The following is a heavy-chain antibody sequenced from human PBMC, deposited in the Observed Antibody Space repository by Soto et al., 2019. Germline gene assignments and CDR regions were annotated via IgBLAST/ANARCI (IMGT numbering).Heavy chain of an antibody. D-gene: IGHD3-22*01. J-gene: IGHJ1*01. Sequence: GGSLRLSCAASGFTFSKFWMYWVRQAPGKGLVWVSGINNDGSSTSYADSVKGRFTISRDNAKSTLYLQINSLRGEDTAVYYCASRPYYYRISGYYWGQGTLVTVSS. CDR2: INNDGSST. CDR1: GFTFSKFW. V-gene: IGHV3-74*01. CDR3: ASRPYYYRISGYY.